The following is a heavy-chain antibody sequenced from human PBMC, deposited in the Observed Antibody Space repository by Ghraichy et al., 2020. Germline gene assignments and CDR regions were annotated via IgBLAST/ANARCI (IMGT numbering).Heavy chain of an antibody. Sequence: GGSLRLSCAASGFTFSNYAMTWVRQAPGKGLDCVSSISGGGESTYYADSVKGRFTISRDNSKDTLHLRMNGLRAEDTAVYYCAKGQYSGNYSPLDYWGQGTLVTVSS. V-gene: IGHV3-23*01. D-gene: IGHD1-26*01. CDR2: ISGGGEST. J-gene: IGHJ4*02. CDR3: AKGQYSGNYSPLDY. CDR1: GFTFSNYA.